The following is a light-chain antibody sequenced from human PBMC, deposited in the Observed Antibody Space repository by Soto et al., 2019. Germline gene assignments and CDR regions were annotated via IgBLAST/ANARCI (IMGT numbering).Light chain of an antibody. J-gene: IGKJ2*01. CDR3: QQSYSATYT. Sequence: DIQMTQSPSSLSASVGDRVTITCRASQSISSFLNWYQQKPGKAPNLLIYAASILQSGGPSRFSGSGSGTDFTPTISSLQPEDIATYYCQQSYSATYTFGLGTKLEIK. V-gene: IGKV1-39*01. CDR1: QSISSF. CDR2: AAS.